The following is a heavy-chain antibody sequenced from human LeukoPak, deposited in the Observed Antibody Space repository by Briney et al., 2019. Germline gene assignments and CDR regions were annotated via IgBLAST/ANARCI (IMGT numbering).Heavy chain of an antibody. J-gene: IGHJ4*02. Sequence: GGSLRLSCATSGFTFSSYEMNWVRQAPGKGLEWVSYISSSGSPRDYADSAKGRFIISRDNAMNSLYLQMNSLRAEDTAVYYCAKGAVAGRGWSYYFDYWGQGTLVTVSS. CDR3: AKGAVAGRGWSYYFDY. V-gene: IGHV3-48*03. D-gene: IGHD6-19*01. CDR1: GFTFSSYE. CDR2: ISSSGSPR.